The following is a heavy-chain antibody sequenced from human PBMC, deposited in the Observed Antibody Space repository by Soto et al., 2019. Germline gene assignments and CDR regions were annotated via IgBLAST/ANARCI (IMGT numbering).Heavy chain of an antibody. J-gene: IGHJ6*02. CDR2: ISAYNGNT. D-gene: IGHD3-16*01. CDR3: VMVDNYVTPTPQDV. CDR1: GYTFTSYV. Sequence: ASVKVSCKASGYTFTSYVISWVRQAPGQGLEWMGWISAYNGNTNYAQKLQGRVTMTTDTSTSTAYMELRSLRSDDTAVYYCVMVDNYVTPTPQDVWGQGTTGTVSS. V-gene: IGHV1-18*01.